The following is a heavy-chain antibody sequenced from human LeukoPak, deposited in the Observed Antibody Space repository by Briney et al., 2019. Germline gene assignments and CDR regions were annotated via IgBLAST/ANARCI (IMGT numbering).Heavy chain of an antibody. D-gene: IGHD3-3*01. V-gene: IGHV3-33*01. CDR1: GFTFSSYG. CDR2: IWYDGSNK. Sequence: GGSLRLSCAASGFTFSSYGMHRVRQAPGKGLEWVAVIWYDGSNKYYADSVKGRFTISRDNSKNTLYLQMNSLRAEDTAVYYCARDLEVTTPVGMDVWGQGTTVTVSS. CDR3: ARDLEVTTPVGMDV. J-gene: IGHJ6*02.